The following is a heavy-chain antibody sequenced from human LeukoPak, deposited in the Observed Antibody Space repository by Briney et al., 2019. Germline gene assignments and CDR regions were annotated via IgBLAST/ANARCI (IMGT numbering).Heavy chain of an antibody. CDR1: GGTFSSYA. D-gene: IGHD4-23*01. Sequence: ASVTVSCKAPGGTFSSYAISWVRQAPGHGLEWMGRIIPILGIANYAQKFQGRVTITADKSTSTAYMELSSLRSEDTAVYYCARDEGGNAIYHYYYGMDVWGQGTTVTVSS. V-gene: IGHV1-69*04. CDR3: ARDEGGNAIYHYYYGMDV. J-gene: IGHJ6*02. CDR2: IIPILGIA.